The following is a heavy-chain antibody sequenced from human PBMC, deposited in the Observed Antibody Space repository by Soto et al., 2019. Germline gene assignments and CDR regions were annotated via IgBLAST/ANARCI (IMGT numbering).Heavy chain of an antibody. J-gene: IGHJ6*02. CDR3: ARVQPSYYGMDV. V-gene: IGHV3-33*01. CDR2: IWYDGSNK. CDR1: GFTFSSYG. Sequence: GGSLRLSCAASGFTFSSYGMHWVRQAPGKGLEWVAVIWYDGSNKYYADSVKGRFTISRDNSKNTLYLQMNSLRAEDTAVYYCARVQPSYYGMDVWGQGTTVTVSS.